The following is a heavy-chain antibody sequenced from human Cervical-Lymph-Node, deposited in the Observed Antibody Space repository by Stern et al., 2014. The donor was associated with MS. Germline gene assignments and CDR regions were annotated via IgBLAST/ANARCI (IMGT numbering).Heavy chain of an antibody. CDR2: INPNTGGT. J-gene: IGHJ4*02. D-gene: IGHD4-23*01. V-gene: IGHV1-2*06. CDR1: GYSFTGHY. Sequence: QVQLVQSGAEVKKPGASVKVSCKASGYSFTGHYMHWVRQAPGQGLEWMGRINPNTGGTYSAQKFQGRVTMTGDTSISTAYMELNRLTYDDTAVYYCATEKVVRGLSDYGGNSCLCDWGQGTLVTVSS. CDR3: ATEKVVRGLSDYGGNSCLCD.